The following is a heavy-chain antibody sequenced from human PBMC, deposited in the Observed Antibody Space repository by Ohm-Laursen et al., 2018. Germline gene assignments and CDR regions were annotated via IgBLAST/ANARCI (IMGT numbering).Heavy chain of an antibody. V-gene: IGHV3-66*01. CDR1: GFTFSSYA. CDR3: ARDPSEYCVRTSCRPAEDY. CDR2: IYSGGST. D-gene: IGHD2-2*01. Sequence: SLRLSCTASGFTFSSYAMSWVRQAPGKGLEWVSVIYSGGSTYYAGSVRGRFTISRDISKNTVYLQMNSLRAEDTAVYYCARDPSEYCVRTSCRPAEDYWGQGTLVTVSS. J-gene: IGHJ4*02.